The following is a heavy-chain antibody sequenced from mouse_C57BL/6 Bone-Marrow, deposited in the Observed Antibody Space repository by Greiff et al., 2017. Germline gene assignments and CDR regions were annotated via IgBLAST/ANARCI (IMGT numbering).Heavy chain of an antibody. CDR3: AKKGADGDFDY. J-gene: IGHJ2*01. CDR2: IWSGGST. CDR1: GFSLTSYG. V-gene: IGHV2-4*01. D-gene: IGHD2-3*01. Sequence: QVQLKESGPGLVQPSQSLSITCTVSGFSLTSYGVHWVRQSPGKGLEWLGVIWSGGSTDYNAAFISRLSITKDNSKSQVFFRMNSLQADDTAIYSCAKKGADGDFDYWGKGVTLTVSS.